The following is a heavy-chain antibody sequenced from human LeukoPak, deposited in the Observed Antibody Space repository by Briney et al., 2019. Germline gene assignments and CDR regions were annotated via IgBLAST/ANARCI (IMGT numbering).Heavy chain of an antibody. V-gene: IGHV1-69*04. D-gene: IGHD1-26*01. J-gene: IGHJ5*02. CDR2: IIPILGIA. CDR1: GGTFSSYA. Sequence: SVKVSCKASGGTFSSYAISWVRQAPGQGLEWMGRIIPILGIANYAQKFQGRVTITRDASASTAYMELRSLRSDDTAVYYCARVYTPLIVGATLGWFDPWGQGTLVTVSS. CDR3: ARVYTPLIVGATLGWFDP.